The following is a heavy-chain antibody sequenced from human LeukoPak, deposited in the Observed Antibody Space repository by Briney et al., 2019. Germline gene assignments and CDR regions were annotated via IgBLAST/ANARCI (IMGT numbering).Heavy chain of an antibody. CDR1: GFTFSDYY. CDR2: ISSSGSTI. CDR3: ARDDYVWGSYRFDY. J-gene: IGHJ4*02. V-gene: IGHV3-11*04. D-gene: IGHD3-16*02. Sequence: PGGSLRLSCAASGFTFSDYYMSWSRQAPGKGLEWVSYISSSGSTIYYADSVKGRFTISRDNSKNTLYLQMNSLRAEDTAVYYCARDDYVWGSYRFDYWGQGTLVTVSS.